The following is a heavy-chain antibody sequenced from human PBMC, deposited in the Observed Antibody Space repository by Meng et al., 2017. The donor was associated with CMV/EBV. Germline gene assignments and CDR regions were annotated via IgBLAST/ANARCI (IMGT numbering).Heavy chain of an antibody. CDR2: ISIGGTTR. CDR3: ASQGRAARPDY. CDR1: GFTFSSYE. D-gene: IGHD6-6*01. J-gene: IGHJ4*02. Sequence: GESLKISCAASGFTFSSYEMNWVRQAPGKGLEWVSYISIGGTTRYYADSVMGRFTISRDNAKNSLYLEMNSLRVEDTAVYYCASQGRAARPDYWGQGTLVTVSS. V-gene: IGHV3-48*03.